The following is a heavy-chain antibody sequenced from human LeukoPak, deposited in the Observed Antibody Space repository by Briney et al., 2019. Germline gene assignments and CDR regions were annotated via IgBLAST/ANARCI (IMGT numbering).Heavy chain of an antibody. CDR1: RFTFSSYA. J-gene: IGHJ4*02. CDR2: ISGSGGST. Sequence: GGSLRLSCAASRFTFSSYAMSWVRQAPGKGLEWVSAISGSGGSTYYADSVKGRFTISRDNSKNTLYLQMNSLRAEDTAVYYCAKKGFGELVIDYWGQGTLVTVSS. D-gene: IGHD3-10*01. CDR3: AKKGFGELVIDY. V-gene: IGHV3-23*01.